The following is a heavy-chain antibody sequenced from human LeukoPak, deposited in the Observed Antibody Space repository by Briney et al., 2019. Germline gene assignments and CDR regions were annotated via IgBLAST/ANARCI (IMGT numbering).Heavy chain of an antibody. CDR2: ISGSGGST. J-gene: IGHJ4*02. CDR3: AWGPDGYNCYFDY. CDR1: GFTFSSYA. D-gene: IGHD5-24*01. V-gene: IGHV3-23*01. Sequence: HSGGSLRLSCAASGFTFSSYAMSWVRQAPGKGLEWVSAISGSGGSTYYADSVKGRFTISRDNSKNTLYLQMNSLRAEDTAVYYCAWGPDGYNCYFDYWGQGTLVTVSS.